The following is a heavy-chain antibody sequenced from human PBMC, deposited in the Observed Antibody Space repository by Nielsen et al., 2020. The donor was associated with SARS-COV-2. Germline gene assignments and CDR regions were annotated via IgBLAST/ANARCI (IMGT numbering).Heavy chain of an antibody. D-gene: IGHD2-2*01. Sequence: GGSLRLSCAGSGFTFSSYGMHWVRQAPGKGLEWVAVISYDGSNKYYADSVKGRFTISRDNSKNTLDLQMNSLRAEDTAVYYCAKDGAAAVSYYYYYMDVWGKGTTVTVSS. CDR3: AKDGAAAVSYYYYYMDV. J-gene: IGHJ6*03. CDR2: ISYDGSNK. CDR1: GFTFSSYG. V-gene: IGHV3-30*18.